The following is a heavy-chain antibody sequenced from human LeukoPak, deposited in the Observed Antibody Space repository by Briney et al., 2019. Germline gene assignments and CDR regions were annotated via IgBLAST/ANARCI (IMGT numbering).Heavy chain of an antibody. CDR1: GFMFSSYA. CDR2: IRYDGSSK. D-gene: IGHD3-9*01. V-gene: IGHV3-30*02. J-gene: IGHJ4*02. CDR3: AKDSDIVTGCDFEY. Sequence: GGSLRLSCAASGFMFSSYAMQWVRQAPGKGLEWVAFIRYDGSSKYYADSVKGRFTISRDNSKNTLYLQMNSLRAEDTALYYCAKDSDIVTGCDFEYWGQGTLVTVSS.